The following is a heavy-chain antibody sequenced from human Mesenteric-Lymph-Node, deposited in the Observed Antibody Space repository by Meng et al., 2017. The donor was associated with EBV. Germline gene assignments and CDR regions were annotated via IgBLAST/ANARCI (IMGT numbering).Heavy chain of an antibody. J-gene: IGHJ5*02. CDR3: ARVTSGETYYDGSGHP. CDR2: IYHSGTT. D-gene: IGHD3-22*01. CDR1: GGSISNNHW. Sequence: QVKLQESGPGLVKPSQTLSLTCVVSGGSISNNHWWGWVRQPPGKGLEWIGEIYHSGTTNYNPSLKSRVTISIDKSENQFSLKVDSVTAADTAVYYCARVTSGETYYDGSGHPWGQGTLVTVSS. V-gene: IGHV4-4*02.